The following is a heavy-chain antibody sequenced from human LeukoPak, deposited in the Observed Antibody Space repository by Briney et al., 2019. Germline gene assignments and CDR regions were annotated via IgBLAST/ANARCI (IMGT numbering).Heavy chain of an antibody. Sequence: GESLKISCRGSGYSFISHWIGWVRQLPGKGLEWMGIIYPGDSETRYRPSLQGQVTISADKSISTAYLQWSSLKASDTAMYYCARLGKYSGSYSYYFDYWGQGTLVTVSS. CDR2: IYPGDSET. J-gene: IGHJ4*02. CDR1: GYSFISHW. CDR3: ARLGKYSGSYSYYFDY. V-gene: IGHV5-51*01. D-gene: IGHD1-26*01.